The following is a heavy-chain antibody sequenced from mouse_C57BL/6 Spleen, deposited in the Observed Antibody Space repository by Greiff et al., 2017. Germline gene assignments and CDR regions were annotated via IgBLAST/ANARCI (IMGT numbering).Heavy chain of an antibody. Sequence: EVMLVESGGGLVKPGGSLKLSCAASGFTFSSYAMSWVRQTPEQRLEWVATISDGGSYTYYPDNVKGRFTISRDNAKNNLYLQMSHLKSEDTAMYYCARDGGSTHYFDYWGQGTTRTVSS. J-gene: IGHJ2*01. D-gene: IGHD1-1*01. CDR2: ISDGGSYT. CDR3: ARDGGSTHYFDY. V-gene: IGHV5-4*01. CDR1: GFTFSSYA.